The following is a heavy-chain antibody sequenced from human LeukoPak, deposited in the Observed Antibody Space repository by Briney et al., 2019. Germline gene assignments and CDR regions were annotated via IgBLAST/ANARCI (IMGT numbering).Heavy chain of an antibody. CDR3: AKDNGYSSGHGYFQH. V-gene: IGHV3-9*01. J-gene: IGHJ1*01. D-gene: IGHD6-19*01. CDR2: ISWNSGSI. CDR1: GFTITGYS. Sequence: GGSLRLSCAASGFTITGYSMKWVRQAPGKGLEWVSGISWNSGSIGYADSVKGRFTISRDNAKNSLYLQMNSLRAEDTALYYCAKDNGYSSGHGYFQHWGQGTLVTVSS.